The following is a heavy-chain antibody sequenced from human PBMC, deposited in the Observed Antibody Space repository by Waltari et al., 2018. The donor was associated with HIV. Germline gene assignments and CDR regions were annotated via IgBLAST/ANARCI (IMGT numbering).Heavy chain of an antibody. CDR2: MNPNSGNT. CDR1: GYTFTHYD. CDR3: ARGGACLGGSCLFDP. J-gene: IGHJ5*02. D-gene: IGHD2-15*01. V-gene: IGHV1-8*01. Sequence: QVQLVQSGAEVKKPGASVKVSRKASGYTFTHYDINWVRQATGQGLEWMGWMNPNSGNTGYAQKFQGRVTMTRNTSITTAYMELSSLRSEDTAVYYCARGGACLGGSCLFDPWGQGTLVTVSS.